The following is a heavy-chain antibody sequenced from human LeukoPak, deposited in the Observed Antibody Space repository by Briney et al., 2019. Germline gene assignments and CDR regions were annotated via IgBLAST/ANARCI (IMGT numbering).Heavy chain of an antibody. Sequence: HSGGSLRLSCAASGFNFNNYAMNWVRQAPGKGLEWVSSTNGGGDNTYYADSVKGRFTISRDNSKNTLYLQMNSLRVEDTAVYYCGKGIPTIGSQVPAYDYWGQGTLVTVSS. V-gene: IGHV3-23*01. CDR2: TNGGGDNT. CDR3: GKGIPTIGSQVPAYDY. J-gene: IGHJ4*02. D-gene: IGHD2-2*01. CDR1: GFNFNNYA.